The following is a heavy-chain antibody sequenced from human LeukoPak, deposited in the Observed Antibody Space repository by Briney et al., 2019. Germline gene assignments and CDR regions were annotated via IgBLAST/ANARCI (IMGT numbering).Heavy chain of an antibody. CDR2: ISGSGGST. J-gene: IGHJ4*02. V-gene: IGHV3-23*01. Sequence: PGGSLRLSCAASGFTFSSYAMGWVRQAPGKGLEWVSAISGSGGSTYYADSVKGRFTISRDNSKNTLYLQMNSLRAEDTAVYYCAKDFDGSLVFGYWGQGTLVTVSS. CDR3: AKDFDGSLVFGY. CDR1: GFTFSSYA. D-gene: IGHD2-15*01.